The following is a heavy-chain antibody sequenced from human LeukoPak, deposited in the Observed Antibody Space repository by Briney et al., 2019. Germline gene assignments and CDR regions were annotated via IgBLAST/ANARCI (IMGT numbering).Heavy chain of an antibody. CDR3: ARARTRYCSGGSP. CDR1: GYTFTDYY. D-gene: IGHD2-15*01. J-gene: IGHJ5*02. V-gene: IGHV1-2*02. Sequence: ASVKVSCKASGYTFTDYYIHWVRQAPGEGLEWMGWINPNRGVADYSQKFQDRVTMTRDTSISTAYMELSSLRSEDTAVYYCARARTRYCSGGSPWGQGTLVTVSS. CDR2: INPNRGVA.